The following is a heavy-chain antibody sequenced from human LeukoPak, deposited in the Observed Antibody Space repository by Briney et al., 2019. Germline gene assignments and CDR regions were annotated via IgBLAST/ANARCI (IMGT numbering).Heavy chain of an antibody. CDR3: AGMTTVTTRTIDY. Sequence: SETLSLTCTVSGGSISSYYWSWIRQPPGKGLEWIGYIYYSGSTNYNPSLKSRVTISVDTSKNQFSLKLSSVTAADTAVYYCAGMTTVTTRTIDYWGQGTLVTVSS. J-gene: IGHJ4*02. D-gene: IGHD4-17*01. CDR2: IYYSGST. CDR1: GGSISSYY. V-gene: IGHV4-59*01.